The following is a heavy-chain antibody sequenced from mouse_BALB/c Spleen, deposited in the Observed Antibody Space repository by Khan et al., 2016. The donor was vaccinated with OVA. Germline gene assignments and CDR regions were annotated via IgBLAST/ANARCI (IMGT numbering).Heavy chain of an antibody. Sequence: QVQLQQSGPGLVAPSQSLSITCTVSGFSLTSYGVSWVRQPPGKGLEWLGLIWGDGSTNYHSALKSRLSISKDTSKSQVFLKLNSLQTEETATYYCARPNQSSLYAVDYWGQGTSVTVSS. CDR3: ARPNQSSLYAVDY. CDR1: GFSLTSYG. CDR2: IWGDGST. J-gene: IGHJ4*01. V-gene: IGHV2-3*01.